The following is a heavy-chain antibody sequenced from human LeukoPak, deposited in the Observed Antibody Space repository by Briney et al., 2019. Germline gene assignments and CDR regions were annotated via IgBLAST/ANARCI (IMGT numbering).Heavy chain of an antibody. D-gene: IGHD3-22*01. V-gene: IGHV3-23*01. CDR1: GFTFSSYA. Sequence: GGSLRLSCAASGFTFSSYAMSWVRQAPGKGLEWVSGISGSGVSTYYADSVKGRFTISRDNSKNTLYLQMNSLRAEDTAVYYCASGYSTLNAFDIWGQGTMVTVSS. CDR2: ISGSGVST. J-gene: IGHJ3*02. CDR3: ASGYSTLNAFDI.